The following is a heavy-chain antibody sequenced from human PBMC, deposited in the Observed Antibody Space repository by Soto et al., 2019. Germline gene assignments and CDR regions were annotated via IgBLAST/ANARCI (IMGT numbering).Heavy chain of an antibody. D-gene: IGHD2-2*01. Sequence: PGGSLRLSCAASGFTFSTYSMDWVRQAPGKGLEWVSYITSSSSTIYYADSVKGRFTISRDNAKNSLYLQMNSLRAEDTAVYYCARDPYQYCSSASCATRGAFDIWGQGTMVTVSS. V-gene: IGHV3-48*01. CDR2: ITSSSSTI. CDR3: ARDPYQYCSSASCATRGAFDI. CDR1: GFTFSTYS. J-gene: IGHJ3*02.